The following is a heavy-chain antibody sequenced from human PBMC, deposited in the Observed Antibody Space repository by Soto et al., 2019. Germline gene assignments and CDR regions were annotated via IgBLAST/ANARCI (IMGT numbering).Heavy chain of an antibody. Sequence: EVQLVESGGRLVQPGGSLRLSCAASGFTFNTYSMNWVRQAPGKGLEWIAYISRDSRTVYYEDSVRGRFTISRDNDKASLLLEMNRLRDEDTAVYYCARASRPYVDYYGLDVWGQGTTVIVSS. J-gene: IGHJ6*02. V-gene: IGHV3-48*02. CDR3: ARASRPYVDYYGLDV. CDR2: ISRDSRTV. CDR1: GFTFNTYS. D-gene: IGHD3-16*01.